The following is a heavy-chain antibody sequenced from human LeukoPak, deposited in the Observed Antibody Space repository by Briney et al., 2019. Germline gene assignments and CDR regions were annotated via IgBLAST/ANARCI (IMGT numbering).Heavy chain of an antibody. CDR3: AKRGVVIRVILVGFHREAYYFDS. J-gene: IGHJ4*02. V-gene: IGHV3-23*01. D-gene: IGHD3-16*02. CDR2: LSGGGGGA. Sequence: GGSLGLSCAVSGITLSNYGMSWVRQAPGKGLEWVAGLSGGGGGATYADSVKGRFTISRDNSRNTLYLQMNSLRAEDTAVYFCAKRGVVIRVILVGFHREAYYFDSWGQGALVTVSS. CDR1: GITLSNYG.